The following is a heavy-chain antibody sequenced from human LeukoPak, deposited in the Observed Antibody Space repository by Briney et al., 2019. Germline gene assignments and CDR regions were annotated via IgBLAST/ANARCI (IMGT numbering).Heavy chain of an antibody. CDR3: ARVKYSSTTAIAFDI. D-gene: IGHD2-2*01. Sequence: GGCLRLSSAASGFTFSSYSMNWVRRAPGKGLEWVSSISSSSSYIYYADSVKGRFTISRDNAKNSLYLQMNSLRAEDTAVYYCARVKYSSTTAIAFDIWGQGTMVTVSS. V-gene: IGHV3-21*01. J-gene: IGHJ3*02. CDR1: GFTFSSYS. CDR2: ISSSSSYI.